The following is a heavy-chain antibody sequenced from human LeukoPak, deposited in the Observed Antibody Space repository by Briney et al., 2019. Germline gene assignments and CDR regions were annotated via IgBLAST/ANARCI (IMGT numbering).Heavy chain of an antibody. D-gene: IGHD3-22*01. J-gene: IGHJ4*02. CDR1: GYTFTNYY. CDR3: ARAYSGYSIGF. CDR2: IYPSGGGS. V-gene: IGHV1-46*01. Sequence: ASVKVSCKASGYTFTNYYIHWVRQAPGHRLVWMGIIYPSGGGSSYAQKFQGRVTMTRDTSTSTVYMELSSLTSEDTAVYYCARAYSGYSIGFWGQGTLVTVSS.